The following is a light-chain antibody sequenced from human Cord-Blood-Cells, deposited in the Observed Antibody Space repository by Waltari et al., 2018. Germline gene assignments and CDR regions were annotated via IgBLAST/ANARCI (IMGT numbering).Light chain of an antibody. CDR1: SSTIGSNT. Sequence: QSVLTQPPSASGTPGQRVTISCSGSSSTIGSNTVNWSQQLPGTAPKLLIYSNNQRPSGVPDRFSGSKSGTSASLAISGLQSEDEADYYCAAWDDSLNGWVFGGGTKLTVL. CDR2: SNN. V-gene: IGLV1-44*01. CDR3: AAWDDSLNGWV. J-gene: IGLJ3*02.